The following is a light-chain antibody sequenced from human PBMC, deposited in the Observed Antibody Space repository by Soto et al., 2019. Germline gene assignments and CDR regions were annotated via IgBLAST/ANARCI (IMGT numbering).Light chain of an antibody. CDR2: GAS. V-gene: IGKV3-20*01. J-gene: IGKJ2*01. Sequence: EIVLTQSPGTLSLSPGERATLSCRASQSVSSSYLAWYQQKPGQAPRPLIYGASSRATGIPDRFSGSGSGTDFTLTIRRLEPEDFSGYYCFQYGSSTYTFGQGTKLEIK. CDR1: QSVSSSY. CDR3: FQYGSSTYT.